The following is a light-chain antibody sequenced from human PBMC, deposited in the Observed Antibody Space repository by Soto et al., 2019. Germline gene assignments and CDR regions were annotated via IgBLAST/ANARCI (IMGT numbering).Light chain of an antibody. CDR2: DVN. Sequence: QSVLTQPASVSGSPGQSITISCTGTTSDVGGYNYVTWYQQYPGQAPKIIIYDVNRRPPGVSDRFSGSKSGNTASLTVSDLQAGDEADYFCSSFTNIKTVVFGGGTKVTVL. J-gene: IGLJ1*01. V-gene: IGLV2-14*03. CDR1: TSDVGGYNY. CDR3: SSFTNIKTVV.